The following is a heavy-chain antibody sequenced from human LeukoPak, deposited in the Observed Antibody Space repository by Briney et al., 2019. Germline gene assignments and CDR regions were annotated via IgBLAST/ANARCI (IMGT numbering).Heavy chain of an antibody. V-gene: IGHV4-34*01. D-gene: IGHD5-12*01. Sequence: SETLSLTCAVYGGSFSGYYWSWIRQPPGKGLEWIGEINHSGSTNYNPSLKSRVTISVDTSKNQFSLKLSSVTAADTAVYYCARGPRGYDFYYYYGMDVWGQGTTVTVSS. J-gene: IGHJ6*02. CDR3: ARGPRGYDFYYYYGMDV. CDR2: INHSGST. CDR1: GGSFSGYY.